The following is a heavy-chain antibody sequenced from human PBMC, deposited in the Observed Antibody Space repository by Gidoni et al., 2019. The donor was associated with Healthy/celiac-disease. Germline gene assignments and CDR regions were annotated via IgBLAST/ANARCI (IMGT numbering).Heavy chain of an antibody. CDR2: ISSNSSSI. V-gene: IGHV3-21*01. J-gene: IGHJ4*02. CDR1: GFAFSDYS. CDR3: AREDPVTGNLDY. Sequence: EVQLVESGGGLVKPGGPLRLSCAAAGFAFSDYSMSWVRQAPGKGLEWVSSISSNSSSIYYADSVKGRFTISRDNAKNSLYLQMNSLRAEDTALYYCAREDPVTGNLDYWGQGTLVTVSS. D-gene: IGHD6-19*01.